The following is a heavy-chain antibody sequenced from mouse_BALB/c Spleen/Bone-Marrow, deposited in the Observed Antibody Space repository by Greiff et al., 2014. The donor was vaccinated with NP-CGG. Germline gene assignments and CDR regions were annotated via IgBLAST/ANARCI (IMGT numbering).Heavy chain of an antibody. V-gene: IGHV2-9*02. Sequence: QVQLKESGPGLVAPSQSLSITCPVSGVLFTSYGGHWVRQPPGKGLEWLGVIWAGGSTNYNSALMSRLSISKDNSKSQVFLKMNSLQTDDTAMYYCARDLGRYFDVWGAGTTVTVSS. D-gene: IGHD4-1*01. CDR2: IWAGGST. J-gene: IGHJ1*01. CDR3: ARDLGRYFDV. CDR1: GVLFTSYG.